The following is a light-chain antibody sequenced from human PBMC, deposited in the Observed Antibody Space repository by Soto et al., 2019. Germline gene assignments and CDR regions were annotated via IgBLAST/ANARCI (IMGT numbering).Light chain of an antibody. CDR3: QRYDTYPIT. CDR2: DAS. CDR1: QSISGW. J-gene: IGKJ5*01. Sequence: DIQITQSPSTLSVPIGDRVTLTFRTSQSISGWLAWYQQRPGKAPRVLIYDASTLESGVPSRFSGSGSGTEFTLSISSLQPDDFATYFCQRYDTYPITFGQGTQLEIK. V-gene: IGKV1-5*01.